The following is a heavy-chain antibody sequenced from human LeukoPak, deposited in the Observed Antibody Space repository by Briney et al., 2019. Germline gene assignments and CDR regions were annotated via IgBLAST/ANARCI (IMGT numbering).Heavy chain of an antibody. V-gene: IGHV1-18*01. CDR1: GYTFTSYG. Sequence: GASVKVSCKASGYTFTSYGISWVRQAPGQGLEWMGWISAYNGNTNYAQKLQGRVTMTTDTSTSTAYMELRSLRSDDTAGYYCARVREDYDSSGYYLVFHYWGQGTLVTVSS. D-gene: IGHD3-22*01. CDR3: ARVREDYDSSGYYLVFHY. J-gene: IGHJ4*02. CDR2: ISAYNGNT.